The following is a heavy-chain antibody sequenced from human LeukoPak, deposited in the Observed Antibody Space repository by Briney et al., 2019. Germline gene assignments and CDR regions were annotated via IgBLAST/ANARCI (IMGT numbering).Heavy chain of an antibody. CDR1: GFTASSNY. CDR3: ASPVTVVTPHDAFDI. V-gene: IGHV3-53*01. D-gene: IGHD4-23*01. J-gene: IGHJ3*02. CDR2: IYSGGST. Sequence: PGGSLRLSCAASGFTASSNYMSWVRQAPGKGLEWVSVIYSGGSTYYADSVKGRFTISRDNSKNTLYLQMNSLRAEDTAVYYCASPVTVVTPHDAFDIWGQGTMVTVSS.